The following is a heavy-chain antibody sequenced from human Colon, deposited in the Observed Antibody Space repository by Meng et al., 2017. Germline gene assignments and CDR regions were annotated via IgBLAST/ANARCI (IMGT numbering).Heavy chain of an antibody. D-gene: IGHD4-17*01. CDR2: IDHFGIS. CDR3: AAGLRHGDWFDP. CDR1: GGSFGGFY. J-gene: IGHJ5*02. Sequence: QVQVQRGGPGLLKPLGTLSLSRVAPGGSFGGFYWSWIRQPPGKGLEWIGEIDHFGISNYNSSLKGRLTMSVDTSKKQISLTLTSVTAADTAVYYCAAGLRHGDWFDPWGPGTLVTVSS. V-gene: IGHV4-34*02.